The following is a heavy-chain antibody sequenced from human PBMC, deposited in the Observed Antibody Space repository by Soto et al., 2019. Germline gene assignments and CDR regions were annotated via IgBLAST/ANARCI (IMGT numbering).Heavy chain of an antibody. CDR2: IWYDGSNK. D-gene: IGHD2-2*02. J-gene: IGHJ6*02. CDR3: ARGLVVPAAILDYGMDV. Sequence: QVQLVESGGGVVQPGRSLRLSCAASGFTFSSYGMHWVRQAPGKGLEWVAVIWYDGSNKYYADSVKGRFTISRDNSKNTLYLQMNSLRAEDTAVYYCARGLVVPAAILDYGMDVWGQGTTVTVSS. CDR1: GFTFSSYG. V-gene: IGHV3-33*01.